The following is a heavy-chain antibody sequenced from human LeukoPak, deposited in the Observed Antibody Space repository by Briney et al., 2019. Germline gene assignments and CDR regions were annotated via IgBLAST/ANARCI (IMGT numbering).Heavy chain of an antibody. D-gene: IGHD3-22*01. CDR1: GITLSNYG. J-gene: IGHJ4*02. Sequence: PGGCLRLSCAVSGITLSNYGMSWVRQAPGKGLEWGAGISGSGGSTNYAGSVKGRFTISRDNRKNTLYLQMNSLRVEDTAVYFCAKRGVVIRVILVGFHKEAYYFDSWGQGALVTVSS. CDR3: AKRGVVIRVILVGFHKEAYYFDS. V-gene: IGHV3-23*01. CDR2: ISGSGGST.